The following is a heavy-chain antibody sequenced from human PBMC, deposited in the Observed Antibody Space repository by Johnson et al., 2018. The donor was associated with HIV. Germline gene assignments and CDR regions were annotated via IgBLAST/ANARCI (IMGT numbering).Heavy chain of an antibody. J-gene: IGHJ3*02. D-gene: IGHD3-22*01. V-gene: IGHV3-30*04. CDR2: ISYDGSTK. CDR1: GFTFSSYT. Sequence: VQLVESGGGLVKPGGSLRLSCAASGFTFSSYTMHWVRQAPGKGLEWVAVISYDGSTKYYADSVKGRFTISRDNSKNTLYLQMNSLRAEDTAVYYCARDLHYDSSGYFPLDIWGQGTMVTVSS. CDR3: ARDLHYDSSGYFPLDI.